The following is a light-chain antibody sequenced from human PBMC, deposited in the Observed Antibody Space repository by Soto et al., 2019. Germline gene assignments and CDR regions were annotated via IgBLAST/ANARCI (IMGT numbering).Light chain of an antibody. CDR3: QQYGDSRT. V-gene: IGKV3-20*01. J-gene: IGKJ2*01. CDR1: QSVSSTY. Sequence: EIVLTQSPGTLSLSPGERATLSCRASQSVSSTYLAWYQQKPGQAPRLLIYGASSRATGIPDRFSGSASGTDFTLTINRLEPEDFAIYYCQQYGDSRTFGQGTKREIK. CDR2: GAS.